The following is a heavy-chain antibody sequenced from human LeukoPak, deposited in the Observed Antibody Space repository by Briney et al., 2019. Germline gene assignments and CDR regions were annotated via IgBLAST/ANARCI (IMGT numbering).Heavy chain of an antibody. Sequence: GASVKVSCKASGYTFTNYYMHWVRQAPGQGLEWMGIINPSGGSTSYAQKFQGRVTMTRDMSTSTVYMELSSLRSEDTAVYYCARGLFFGWFDPWGQGTLVTVSS. V-gene: IGHV1-46*01. D-gene: IGHD3-22*01. J-gene: IGHJ5*02. CDR3: ARGLFFGWFDP. CDR1: GYTFTNYY. CDR2: INPSGGST.